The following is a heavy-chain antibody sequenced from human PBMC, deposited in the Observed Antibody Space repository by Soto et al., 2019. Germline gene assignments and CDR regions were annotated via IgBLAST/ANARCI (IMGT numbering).Heavy chain of an antibody. CDR2: ISSHGRDR. CDR1: GFTCTSDS. CDR3: ARGAALAGKLDL. V-gene: IGHV3-21*06. J-gene: IGHJ4*02. Sequence: PGRSRRLSCETAGFTCTSDSMTWVRQAPGKGLESVSSISSHGRDRVYADSEKGLFTISRDNSNDSLHLQMNSLTGEDSAVYYCARGAALAGKLDLWGQGTLVTVSS. D-gene: IGHD6-19*01.